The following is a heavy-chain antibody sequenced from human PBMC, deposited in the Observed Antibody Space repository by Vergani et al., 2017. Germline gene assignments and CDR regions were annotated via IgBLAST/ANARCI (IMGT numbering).Heavy chain of an antibody. CDR2: ISGSGGKT. Sequence: EVQLLESGGGLVQPGGSLRLSCAASGFTFSSYAMSWVRQVPGKGLEWVSGISGSGGKTYYANSVKGRFTISRDNSKNTLYLQMNSLRADDTAVYYCAKGVYCSSTSCYEGRGYYYGMGVWGQGTMVTFSS. D-gene: IGHD2-2*01. J-gene: IGHJ6*02. CDR3: AKGVYCSSTSCYEGRGYYYGMGV. CDR1: GFTFSSYA. V-gene: IGHV3-23*01.